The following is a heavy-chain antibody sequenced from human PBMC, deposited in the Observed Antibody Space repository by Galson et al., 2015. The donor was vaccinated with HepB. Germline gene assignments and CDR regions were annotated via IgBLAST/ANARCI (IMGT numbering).Heavy chain of an antibody. CDR2: IKSKTDGETT. D-gene: IGHD2-8*02. CDR3: TTDVYYSTYWSWLDP. V-gene: IGHV3-15*01. J-gene: IGHJ5*02. CDR1: GFPFNNAW. Sequence: SLRLSCAASGFPFNNAWMTWVRQAPGMGLEWVGRIKSKTDGETTDYAAPVKGRFTIPRDDSKNRLYLQMNSLKPEDTAVYYRTTDVYYSTYWSWLDPWGQGTLVTVSS.